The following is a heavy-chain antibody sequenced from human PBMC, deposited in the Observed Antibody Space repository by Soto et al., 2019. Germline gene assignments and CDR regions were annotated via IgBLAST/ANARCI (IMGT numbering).Heavy chain of an antibody. Sequence: GESVKISCKGSGYSFTSYWIGWVRQMPGKGLEWMGIIYPGDSDTRYSPSFQGQVTISADKSISTAYLQWSSLKASDTAMYYCARHGIDYYDSSGYSSLGMDVWGQGTTVTVS. CDR2: IYPGDSDT. CDR3: ARHGIDYYDSSGYSSLGMDV. V-gene: IGHV5-51*01. CDR1: GYSFTSYW. D-gene: IGHD3-22*01. J-gene: IGHJ6*02.